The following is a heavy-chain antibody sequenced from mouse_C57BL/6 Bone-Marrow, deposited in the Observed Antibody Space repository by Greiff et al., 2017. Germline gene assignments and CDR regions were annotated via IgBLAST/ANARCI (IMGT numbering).Heavy chain of an antibody. V-gene: IGHV1-81*01. CDR1: GYTFTSYG. J-gene: IGHJ3*01. CDR3: AREGIYYDYGAWFAY. D-gene: IGHD2-4*01. Sequence: VNVVESGAELARPGASVKLSCKASGYTFTSYGISWVKQRTGQGLEWIGEIYPRSGNTYYNEKFKGKATLTADKSSSTAYMELRSLTSEDSAVYFCAREGIYYDYGAWFAYWGQGTLVTVSA. CDR2: IYPRSGNT.